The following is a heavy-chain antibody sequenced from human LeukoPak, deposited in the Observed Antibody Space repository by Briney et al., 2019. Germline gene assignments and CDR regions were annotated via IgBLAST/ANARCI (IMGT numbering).Heavy chain of an antibody. J-gene: IGHJ4*02. CDR3: AGDLLFYYYDSSGYLI. V-gene: IGHV1-18*01. D-gene: IGHD3-22*01. CDR1: GYTFTSYG. CDR2: ISAYNGNT. Sequence: ASVKVSCKASGYTFTSYGISWVRQAPGQGLEWMGWISAYNGNTNYAQKLQGRVTMTTDTSTSTAYMELRSLRSDDTAVYYCAGDLLFYYYDSSGYLIWGQGTLVTVSS.